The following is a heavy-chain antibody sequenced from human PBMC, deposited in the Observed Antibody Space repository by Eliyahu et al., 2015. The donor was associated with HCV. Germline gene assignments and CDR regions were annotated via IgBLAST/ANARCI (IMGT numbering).Heavy chain of an antibody. V-gene: IGHV3-21*01. CDR1: GFPFXSYS. Sequence: EVQLVESGGGLVQPGGSLRLSCAASGFPFXSYSMNWVRQAPGKGLGWISFISSSSSYIYYADSVKGRFTISRDNAKNSLSLQMNILRAEDTALYYCARGSDYDFWSAYYSGWIDPWGQGTLVTVSS. CDR2: ISSSSSYI. J-gene: IGHJ5*02. D-gene: IGHD3-3*01. CDR3: ARGSDYDFWSAYYSGWIDP.